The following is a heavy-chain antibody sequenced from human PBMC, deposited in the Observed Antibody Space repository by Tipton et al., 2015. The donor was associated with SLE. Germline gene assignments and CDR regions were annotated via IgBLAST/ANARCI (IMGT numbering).Heavy chain of an antibody. CDR3: ARQGDSNSLGGFYYFDF. J-gene: IGHJ4*02. CDR1: GESFTGYF. V-gene: IGHV4-59*08. CDR2: IYYSGST. D-gene: IGHD6-6*01. Sequence: LRLSCAVYGESFTGYFWTWIRQPPGKGLEWIGNIYYSGSTDYNPSLKSRVTISEDTSENQFSLKLTSVTAADTAVYYCARQGDSNSLGGFYYFDFWGQGTLVTVSS.